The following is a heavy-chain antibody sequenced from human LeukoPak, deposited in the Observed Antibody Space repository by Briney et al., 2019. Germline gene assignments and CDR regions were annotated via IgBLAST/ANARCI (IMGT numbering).Heavy chain of an antibody. CDR3: AKDPSNSRPGGWYYFDY. D-gene: IGHD2-15*01. CDR1: GFTFSSYS. Sequence: VGSLRLSCAASGFTFSSYSMSWVRQAPGKGLEWVSGIYSGGSTCYADSVKGRFTISRDNSKNTLYLQMNSLKPEDTAVYYCAKDPSNSRPGGWYYFDYWGQGTLVTVSS. CDR2: IYSGGST. J-gene: IGHJ4*02. V-gene: IGHV3-66*02.